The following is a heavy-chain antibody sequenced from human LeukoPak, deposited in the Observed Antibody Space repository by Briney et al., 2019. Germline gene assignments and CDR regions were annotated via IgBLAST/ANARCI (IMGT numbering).Heavy chain of an antibody. J-gene: IGHJ4*02. CDR2: LYDSVRT. D-gene: IGHD5-18*01. CDR1: GGTISSHY. Sequence: SETLSLTCTVSGGTISSHYWSWLRQPPGKGLEWIAYLYDSVRTKDNPSLKGRVTLSADTSKNQHSLRLSSVTAADTAVYYCATIKRGDIYGYFDFWGQGILVTVSS. V-gene: IGHV4-59*11. CDR3: ATIKRGDIYGYFDF.